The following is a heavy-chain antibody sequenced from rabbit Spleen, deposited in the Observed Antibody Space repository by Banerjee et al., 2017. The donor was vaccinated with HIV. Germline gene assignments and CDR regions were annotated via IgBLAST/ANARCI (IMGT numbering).Heavy chain of an antibody. CDR2: IYAGTSGFVDAS. J-gene: IGHJ6*01. CDR1: GFSFSSSDY. V-gene: IGHV1S45*01. CDR3: ARDTGTSFSSYGMDL. D-gene: IGHD7-1*01. Sequence: QQQLEESGGGLVKPEASLTVTCTASGFSFSSSDYICWVRQAPGKGLEWIACIYAGTSGFVDASYYASWAKGRFTCSKTSSTTVTLQMTSLTVADTAPYFCARDTGTSFSSYGMDLWGPGTLVTVS.